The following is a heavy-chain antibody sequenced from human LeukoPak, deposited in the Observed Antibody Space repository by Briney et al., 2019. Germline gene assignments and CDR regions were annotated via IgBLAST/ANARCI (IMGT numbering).Heavy chain of an antibody. D-gene: IGHD2-2*01. Sequence: PSETLSLTCAVSGYSISSGYYWGWIRQPPGPGLEWIGSIYYTGSTYYNPSLKSRVTISVDMSKNQFSLKLSSVTAADTAVYYCARRSCSSTSCYPLDAFDIWGQGTMVTVSS. V-gene: IGHV4-38-2*01. CDR3: ARRSCSSTSCYPLDAFDI. CDR1: GYSISSGYY. J-gene: IGHJ3*02. CDR2: IYYTGST.